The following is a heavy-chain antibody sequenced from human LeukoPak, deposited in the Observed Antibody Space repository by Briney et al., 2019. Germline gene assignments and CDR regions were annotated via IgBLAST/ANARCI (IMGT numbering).Heavy chain of an antibody. CDR2: ISSSVSSM. CDR3: ARDARYYDSSGYPGDY. V-gene: IGHV3-21*01. Sequence: PGGSLRLSCAASGFTFSSYNMNWVRQAPGRGLEWVSSISSSVSSMFYADSVRGRFTISRDNAKNSLYLQMNSLRAEDTAMYYCARDARYYDSSGYPGDYWGQGTLVTVSS. CDR1: GFTFSSYN. J-gene: IGHJ4*02. D-gene: IGHD3-22*01.